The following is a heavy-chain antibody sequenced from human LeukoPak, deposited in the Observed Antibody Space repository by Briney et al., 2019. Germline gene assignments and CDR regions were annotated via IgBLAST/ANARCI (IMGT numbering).Heavy chain of an antibody. CDR1: GGSFNGYY. CDR3: ARLADAGYCSGGSCKNSYGMDV. V-gene: IGHV4-34*01. CDR2: INHSGST. D-gene: IGHD2-15*01. Sequence: SETLSLTCAVYGGSFNGYYWSWIRQPPGKGLEWIGEINHSGSTNYNPSLKSRVTISVDTSKNQFSLKLSSVTAADTAVYYCARLADAGYCSGGSCKNSYGMDVWGQGTTVTVSS. J-gene: IGHJ6*02.